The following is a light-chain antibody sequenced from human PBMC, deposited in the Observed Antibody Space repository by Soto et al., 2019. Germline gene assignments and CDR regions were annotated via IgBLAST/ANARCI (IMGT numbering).Light chain of an antibody. CDR2: EVS. CDR3: SSYTSRSTLDYV. CDR1: SSDVGGYNY. V-gene: IGLV2-14*01. J-gene: IGLJ1*01. Sequence: QSVLTQPASVSGSPGQSITISCTGTSSDVGGYNYVSWYQQHPGKAPKLMIYEVSNRPSGVSNRFSGSKSGNTASLTISGLQAEDEADYYCSSYTSRSTLDYVFGSGTKVPS.